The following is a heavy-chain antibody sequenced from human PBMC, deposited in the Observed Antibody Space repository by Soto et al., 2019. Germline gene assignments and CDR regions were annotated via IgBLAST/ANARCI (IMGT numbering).Heavy chain of an antibody. J-gene: IGHJ6*02. Sequence: PSETLSLTCAVYGGSFSGYYWSWIRQPPGKGLEWIGEINHSGSTNYNPSLKSRVTISVDTSKNQFSLKLSSVTAADTAVYYCARGGRYCSSTSCYRGGTYYYDGMDVWGQGTTVT. V-gene: IGHV4-34*01. CDR2: INHSGST. CDR3: ARGGRYCSSTSCYRGGTYYYDGMDV. CDR1: GGSFSGYY. D-gene: IGHD2-2*01.